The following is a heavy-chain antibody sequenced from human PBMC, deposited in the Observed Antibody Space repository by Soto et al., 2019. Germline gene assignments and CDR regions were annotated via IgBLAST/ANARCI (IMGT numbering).Heavy chain of an antibody. D-gene: IGHD1-1*01. Sequence: VQLVQSGTDVKKPGASVKVSRKASGYTFTGYYIHWVRQAPGQGLEWMGWINPNSGGSKTAQKFQGRVALTRDTSISTAYMELRGLRSDDTAVYYCASGYLTPGFENWGQGTLVTVSS. J-gene: IGHJ4*02. V-gene: IGHV1-2*02. CDR2: INPNSGGS. CDR1: GYTFTGYY. CDR3: ASGYLTPGFEN.